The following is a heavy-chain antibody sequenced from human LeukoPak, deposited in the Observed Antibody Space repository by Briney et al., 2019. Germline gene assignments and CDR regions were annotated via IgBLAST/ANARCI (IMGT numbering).Heavy chain of an antibody. CDR3: ARDLGSTMVRGVNDY. V-gene: IGHV3-7*01. J-gene: IGHJ4*02. CDR1: GFTFSSYS. Sequence: GGSLRLSCAASGFTFSSYSMNWVRQAPGKGLEWVANIKQDGSEKYYVDSVKGRFTISRDNDKNSLYLQMNSLRAEDTAVYYCARDLGSTMVRGVNDYWGQGTLVTVSS. D-gene: IGHD3-10*01. CDR2: IKQDGSEK.